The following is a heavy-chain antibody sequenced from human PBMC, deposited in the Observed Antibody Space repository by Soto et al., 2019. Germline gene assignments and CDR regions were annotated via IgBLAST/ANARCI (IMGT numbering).Heavy chain of an antibody. CDR1: GFSFSRYT. CDR3: TLSYGDSYYYYYGMDV. Sequence: QLVQSGAEVKKSGESLKISCVGSGFSFSRYTVGWVRQVPGKGLEWMGVIHPGDSDTIYSPSFQGQVTISADKSISTAYLQWSSLKASDTAMYYCTLSYGDSYYYYYGMDVWGQGTTVTVSS. CDR2: IHPGDSDT. V-gene: IGHV5-51*01. D-gene: IGHD4-17*01. J-gene: IGHJ6*02.